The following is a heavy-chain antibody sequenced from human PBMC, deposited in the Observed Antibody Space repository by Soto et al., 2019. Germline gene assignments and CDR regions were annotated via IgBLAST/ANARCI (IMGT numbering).Heavy chain of an antibody. CDR2: IYYSGST. CDR1: GGSISSSSYY. D-gene: IGHD6-19*01. CDR3: ARDAGIAVAGTGEYYYYGMDV. J-gene: IGHJ6*02. V-gene: IGHV4-39*02. Sequence: SETLSLTCTVSGGSISSSSYYWGWIRQPPGKGLEWLGSIYYSGSTNYNPSLKSRVTISVDTSKNQFSLKLSSVTAADTAVYYCARDAGIAVAGTGEYYYYGMDVWGQGTTVTVSS.